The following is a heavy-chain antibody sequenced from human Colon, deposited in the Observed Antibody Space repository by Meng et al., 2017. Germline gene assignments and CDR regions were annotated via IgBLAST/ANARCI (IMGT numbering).Heavy chain of an antibody. CDR2: INHSGST. V-gene: IGHV4-34*01. D-gene: IGHD4-17*01. J-gene: IGHJ3*02. CDR1: GGSFSGYY. CDR3: ASYTTTVTTARYAFDI. Sequence: SETLSLTCAVYGGSFSGYYWSWIRQPPGKGLEWIGEINHSGSTNYNPSLKSRVTISVDTSKNQFSLKLSSVTAADTAVYYCASYTTTVTTARYAFDIWAKGQWSPSPQ.